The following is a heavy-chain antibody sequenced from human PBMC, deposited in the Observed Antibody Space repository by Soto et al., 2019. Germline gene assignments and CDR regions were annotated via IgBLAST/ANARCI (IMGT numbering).Heavy chain of an antibody. CDR1: GFTFSSYE. Sequence: EVQLVESGGGLVQPGGSLRLSCAASGFTFSSYEMNWVRQAPGKGLEWVSYISSSGSTIYYADSVKGRFTISRDNAKNSLYLQMNSLRAEDTAVYYCARAEPIVVVITVRVGAYGMDVWGQGTTVTVSS. J-gene: IGHJ6*02. CDR3: ARAEPIVVVITVRVGAYGMDV. V-gene: IGHV3-48*03. CDR2: ISSSGSTI. D-gene: IGHD3-22*01.